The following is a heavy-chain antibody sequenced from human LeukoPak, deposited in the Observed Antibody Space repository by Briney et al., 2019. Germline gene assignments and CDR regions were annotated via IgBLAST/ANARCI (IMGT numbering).Heavy chain of an antibody. D-gene: IGHD1-26*01. J-gene: IGHJ4*02. CDR3: VRDRGTYRPIDY. CDR1: GFTFSSYW. Sequence: GGSLRLSCAASGFTFSSYWMSWVRQAPGKGLEWVANIRQDGSKIYYVDSVKGRFTISRDNAKNSLYLQMNGLRAEDTAIYYCVRDRGTYRPIDYWGQGTLVTVSS. V-gene: IGHV3-7*03. CDR2: IRQDGSKI.